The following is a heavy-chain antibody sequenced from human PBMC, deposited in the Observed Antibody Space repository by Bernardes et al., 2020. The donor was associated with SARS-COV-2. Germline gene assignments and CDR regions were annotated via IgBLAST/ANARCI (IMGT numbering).Heavy chain of an antibody. V-gene: IGHV3-33*01. Sequence: GSLRLAWAASVFTFSSYGMHWVRPAPGKGLEWVAVIWYDGSNKYYADSVKGRFTISRDNSKNTLYLQMNSLRAEDTAVYYCARGTYYDFWSGYSHTFDYWGQGTLVTVSS. D-gene: IGHD3-3*01. CDR2: IWYDGSNK. CDR3: ARGTYYDFWSGYSHTFDY. J-gene: IGHJ4*02. CDR1: VFTFSSYG.